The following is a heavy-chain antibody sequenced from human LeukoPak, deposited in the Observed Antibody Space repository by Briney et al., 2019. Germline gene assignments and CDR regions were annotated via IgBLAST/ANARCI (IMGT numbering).Heavy chain of an antibody. Sequence: GGSLRLSCSASGFTFNTYPMHWVRQSPGKGLEWVAVTSHDESYKFYAESVKGRFTISSDNSNNTLYLQMNTLRPEDTSIYYCARDRLFYFHSPDYRAGYFYAMDVWGQGTTVTVSS. J-gene: IGHJ6*02. CDR1: GFTFNTYP. V-gene: IGHV3-30-3*01. CDR3: ARDRLFYFHSPDYRAGYFYAMDV. CDR2: TSHDESYK. D-gene: IGHD3-22*01.